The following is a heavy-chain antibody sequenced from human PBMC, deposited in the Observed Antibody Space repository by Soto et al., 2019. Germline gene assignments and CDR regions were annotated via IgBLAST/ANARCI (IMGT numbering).Heavy chain of an antibody. CDR3: ARDEEDANLMIVVLPGDY. V-gene: IGHV1-18*01. Sequence: QVQLVQSGGEVKKPGASVKVSCKASGYRFTRYGINWVRQAPGQGLEWMGWISTYNGNTHYAQKFQDRVTMTTDTSTNTAYLELRSPKSDDTAVYYCARDEEDANLMIVVLPGDYWGQGTLVSVSS. CDR1: GYRFTRYG. D-gene: IGHD2-21*01. J-gene: IGHJ4*02. CDR2: ISTYNGNT.